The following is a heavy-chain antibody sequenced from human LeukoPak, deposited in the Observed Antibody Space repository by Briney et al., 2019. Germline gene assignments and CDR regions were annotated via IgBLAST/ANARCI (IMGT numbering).Heavy chain of an antibody. J-gene: IGHJ4*02. D-gene: IGHD3-22*01. V-gene: IGHV3-23*01. Sequence: GGSLRLSCAASGFTFSSYAMSWVRQAPGKGLEWVSGTSGSGDNTYYADSVKGRFTISRDNSKNTLYVQVNSLGTEDTAAYYCAKGSYYDSSGSFYFDYWGQGTLVTVSS. CDR2: TSGSGDNT. CDR3: AKGSYYDSSGSFYFDY. CDR1: GFTFSSYA.